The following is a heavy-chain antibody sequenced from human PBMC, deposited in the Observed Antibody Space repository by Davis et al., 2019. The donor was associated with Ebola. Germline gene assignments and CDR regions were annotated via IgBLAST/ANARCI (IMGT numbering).Heavy chain of an antibody. Sequence: GSLRLSCTVSGGSISSYYWSWIRQPPGKGLEWIGYIYYSGSTNYNPSLKSQVTISVDTSKNQFSLKLSSVTAADTAVYYCAREYLGPMDVWGQGTTVTVSS. CDR1: GGSISSYY. CDR2: IYYSGST. V-gene: IGHV4-59*01. D-gene: IGHD3-16*01. CDR3: AREYLGPMDV. J-gene: IGHJ6*02.